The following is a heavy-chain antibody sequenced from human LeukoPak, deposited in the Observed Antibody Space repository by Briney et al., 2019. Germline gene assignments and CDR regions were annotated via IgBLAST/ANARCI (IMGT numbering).Heavy chain of an antibody. CDR1: GYSITSSSW. J-gene: IGHJ4*02. D-gene: IGHD5-18*01. CDR2: INYSGST. Sequence: SETLSLTCAVSGYSITSSSWWGWIRQPPGKGLEWIGYINYSGSTNYNPSLKSRITISLDTSKNQFSLKLSSVTAADTAVYYCARGYNYGHGFDYWGQGTLVTVSS. CDR3: ARGYNYGHGFDY. V-gene: IGHV4-28*03.